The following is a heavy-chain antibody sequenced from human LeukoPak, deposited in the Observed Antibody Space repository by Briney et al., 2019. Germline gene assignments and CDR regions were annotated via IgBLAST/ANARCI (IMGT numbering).Heavy chain of an antibody. D-gene: IGHD3-3*01. V-gene: IGHV1-18*01. J-gene: IGHJ4*02. CDR1: GGTFSSYA. CDR2: ISAYNGNT. Sequence: ASVKVSCKASGGTFSSYAISWVRQAPGQGLEWMGWISAYNGNTNYAQKLQGRVTMTTDTSTSTAYMELRSLRSDDTAVYYCARDLLEWLFGHDYWGQGTLVTVSS. CDR3: ARDLLEWLFGHDY.